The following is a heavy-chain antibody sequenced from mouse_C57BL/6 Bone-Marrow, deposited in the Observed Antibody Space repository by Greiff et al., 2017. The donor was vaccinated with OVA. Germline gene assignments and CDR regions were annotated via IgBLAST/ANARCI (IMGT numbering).Heavy chain of an antibody. J-gene: IGHJ1*03. CDR3: AREGETEDWYFDV. CDR1: GYTFTSYW. V-gene: IGHV1-52*01. D-gene: IGHD4-1*01. Sequence: QVDVKQPGAELVRPGSSVKLSCKASGYTFTSYWMHWVKQRPIQGLEWIGNIDPSDSETHYNQKFKDKATLTVDKSSSTAYMQLSSLTSEDSAVYYCAREGETEDWYFDVWGTGTTVTVSS. CDR2: IDPSDSET.